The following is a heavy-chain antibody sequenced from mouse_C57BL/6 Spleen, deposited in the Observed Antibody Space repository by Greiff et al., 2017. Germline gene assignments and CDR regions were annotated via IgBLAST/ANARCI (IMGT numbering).Heavy chain of an antibody. CDR2: IDPSDSYT. V-gene: IGHV1-50*01. D-gene: IGHD2-4*01. J-gene: IGHJ2*01. CDR1: GYTFTSYW. Sequence: QVQLQQPGAELVKPGASVKLSCKASGYTFTSYWMQWVKQRPGQGLEWIGEIDPSDSYTNYNQKFKGKATLTVDTSSSTAYMQLSSLTSEDSAVYYCARSGAYDYGSDYWGQGTTLTVSS. CDR3: ARSGAYDYGSDY.